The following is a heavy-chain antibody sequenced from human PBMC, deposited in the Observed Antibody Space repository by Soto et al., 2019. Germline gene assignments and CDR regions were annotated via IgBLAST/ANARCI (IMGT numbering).Heavy chain of an antibody. D-gene: IGHD3-10*01. CDR1: GFTFSSYA. CDR3: ARLVEYYYGSGSYWYYFDY. J-gene: IGHJ4*02. CDR2: ISSIGGST. Sequence: GGSLRLSCAASGFTFSSYAMHWVRQAPGKGLEYVSAISSIGGSTYYANSVKGRFTISRDNSKNTLYLQMGSLRAGDMAVYYCARLVEYYYGSGSYWYYFDYWGQGTLVTVSS. V-gene: IGHV3-64*01.